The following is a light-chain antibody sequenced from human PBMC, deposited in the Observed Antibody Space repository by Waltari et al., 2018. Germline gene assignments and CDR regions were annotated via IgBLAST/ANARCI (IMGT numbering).Light chain of an antibody. CDR3: GTWDSSLSAYV. V-gene: IGLV1-51*01. CDR2: DNS. CDR1: SSNIGGNS. Sequence: QSVLTQPPSVSAAPGQKVTISCSGSSSNIGGNSVSWYQQHPGTAPKLLIYDNSKRPSGIPDRFSVSKSGTSATLGITGLQTGDEADYYCGTWDSSLSAYVFGTGTKVTVL. J-gene: IGLJ1*01.